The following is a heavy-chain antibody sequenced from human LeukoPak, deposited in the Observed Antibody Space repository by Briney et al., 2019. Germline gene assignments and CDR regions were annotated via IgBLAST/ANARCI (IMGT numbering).Heavy chain of an antibody. CDR2: IYTSGST. CDR3: ARERGCSGGSCPNDY. J-gene: IGHJ4*02. Sequence: PGGSLRLSCAASGFTFSSYWMSWIRQPAGKGLEWIGRIYTSGSTNYNPSLKSRVTMSVDTSKNQFSLKLSSVTAADTAVYYCARERGCSGGSCPNDYWGQGTLVTVSS. D-gene: IGHD2-15*01. V-gene: IGHV4-4*07. CDR1: GFTFSSYW.